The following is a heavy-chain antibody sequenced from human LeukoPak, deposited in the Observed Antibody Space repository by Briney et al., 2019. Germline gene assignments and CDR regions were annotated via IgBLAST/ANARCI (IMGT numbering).Heavy chain of an antibody. CDR2: ISAYNGNT. V-gene: IGHV1-18*01. Sequence: ASVNVSCKASGYTLTSYSISWVRQAPGQGLEWMGWISAYNGNTIYAQKVKGRVTMTTDTSTSTAYMELRSLKSGDTAVYYCARGSYCSGGSCYSDYWGQGTLVTVSS. J-gene: IGHJ4*02. D-gene: IGHD2-15*01. CDR3: ARGSYCSGGSCYSDY. CDR1: GYTLTSYS.